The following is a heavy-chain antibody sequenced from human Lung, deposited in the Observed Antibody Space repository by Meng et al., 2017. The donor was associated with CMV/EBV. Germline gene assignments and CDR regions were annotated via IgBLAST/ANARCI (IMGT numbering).Heavy chain of an antibody. J-gene: IGHJ6*01. CDR2: IYYSGST. CDR3: ARHFGGWQQAYYYYYGMDV. CDR1: GGSISSSSYY. D-gene: IGHD3-16*01. Sequence: SETLSLTXTVSGGSISSSSYYWGWIRQPPGKGLEWIGSIYYSGSTYYNPSLKSRVTISVDTSKNQFSLKLSSVTAADTAVYYCARHFGGWQQAYYYYYGMDVWGQGTTVTVSS. V-gene: IGHV4-39*01.